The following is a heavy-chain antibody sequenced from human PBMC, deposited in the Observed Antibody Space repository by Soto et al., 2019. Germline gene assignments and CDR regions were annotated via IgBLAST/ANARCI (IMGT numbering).Heavy chain of an antibody. D-gene: IGHD1-1*01. J-gene: IGHJ5*02. Sequence: PSATLSHPCVIDGWAFSGYYWSWMRQPPGRGLEWIGEINHSGSTNYNPSLKSRVTISVDTSKNQFSLKLSSVTAADTAVYYCARGGYSNWFDPWGQGTLVTVSS. V-gene: IGHV4-34*01. CDR2: INHSGST. CDR1: GWAFSGYY. CDR3: ARGGYSNWFDP.